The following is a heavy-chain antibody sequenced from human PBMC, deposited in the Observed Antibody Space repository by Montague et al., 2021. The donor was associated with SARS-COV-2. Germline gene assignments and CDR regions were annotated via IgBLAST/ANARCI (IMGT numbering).Heavy chain of an antibody. V-gene: IGHV4-39*01. CDR2: IYNSGTT. CDR1: GDSTSCPNCY. D-gene: IGHD4-17*01. Sequence: SETLSLTCTVSGDSTSCPNCYWGWIRQAPGKGLDWIGTIYNSGTTYYNPSLKSRLTISIDTSKNQFSRKLTSVTAADTAVYYCARHRNYGDHSLDNWFHPWGQGTLVTVSS. J-gene: IGHJ5*02. CDR3: ARHRNYGDHSLDNWFHP.